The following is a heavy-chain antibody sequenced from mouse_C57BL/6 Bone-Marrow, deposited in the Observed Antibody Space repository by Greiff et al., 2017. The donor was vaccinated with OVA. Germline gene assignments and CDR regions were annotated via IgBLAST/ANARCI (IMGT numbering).Heavy chain of an antibody. J-gene: IGHJ1*03. V-gene: IGHV1-81*01. Sequence: QVQLQQSGAELARPGASVKLSCKASCYTFTSYAISWVKQRTGHGLEWIGYFSPSSGATYYNAKFKGKSTLTATKSSSTAYMELRSLTSDDSAVYVGERRLCAVDFDVWGTGTTVTVSA. D-gene: IGHD1-1*02. CDR1: CYTFTSYA. CDR3: ERRLCAVDFDV. CDR2: FSPSSGAT.